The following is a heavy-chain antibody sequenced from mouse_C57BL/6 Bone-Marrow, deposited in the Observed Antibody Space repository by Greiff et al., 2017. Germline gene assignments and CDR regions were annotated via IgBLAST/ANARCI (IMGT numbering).Heavy chain of an antibody. J-gene: IGHJ3*01. Sequence: QVQLQQSGAELVKPGASVKLSCKASGYTFTSYWMHWVKQRPGQGLEWIGMIHPNSGSTNYNEKFKSKATLTVDKSSSTAYMQLSSLTSEDSAVYYCARGPYGNYAFAYWGQGTLVTVSA. CDR2: IHPNSGST. D-gene: IGHD2-1*01. CDR3: ARGPYGNYAFAY. CDR1: GYTFTSYW. V-gene: IGHV1-64*01.